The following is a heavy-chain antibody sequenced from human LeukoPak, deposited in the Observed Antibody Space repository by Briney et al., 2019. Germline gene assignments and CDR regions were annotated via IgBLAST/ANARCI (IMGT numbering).Heavy chain of an antibody. V-gene: IGHV1-2*06. Sequence: GASVNVSCKASGYTFTGYYMHWVRQAPGQGLEWMGRINPNSGGTNYAQKFQGRVTMTRDTSISTAYMELSRLRSDDTAVYYCARDRIVGNNWFDPWGQGTLVTVSS. D-gene: IGHD1-26*01. CDR3: ARDRIVGNNWFDP. J-gene: IGHJ5*02. CDR1: GYTFTGYY. CDR2: INPNSGGT.